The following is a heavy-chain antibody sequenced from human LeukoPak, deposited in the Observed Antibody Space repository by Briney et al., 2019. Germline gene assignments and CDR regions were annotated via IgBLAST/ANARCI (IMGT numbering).Heavy chain of an antibody. CDR2: INQDGSKK. Sequence: GGSLRLSCVASRFTFSNYWMSWVRQAPVKGLEWVANINQDGSKKRYADSMKGRFTISRDNAKESLYLQLNSLRAEDTAVYYCAKWGPYCVGDYCPALDSWGPGTLVTVSS. J-gene: IGHJ4*02. CDR1: RFTFSNYW. D-gene: IGHD2-21*02. CDR3: AKWGPYCVGDYCPALDS. V-gene: IGHV3-7*01.